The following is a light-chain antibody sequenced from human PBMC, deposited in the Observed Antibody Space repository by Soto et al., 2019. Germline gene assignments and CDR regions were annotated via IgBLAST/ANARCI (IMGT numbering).Light chain of an antibody. Sequence: DIQMTQSPSTLSASVGDRVTITCRASQSISSWLAWYQQKPGKAPKLLIYKAYSLESGVPSRFSGSGSGTEFTLTISSLQPDDFATYYCQQYNSYSWTFSQGAKVEIK. V-gene: IGKV1-5*03. J-gene: IGKJ1*01. CDR2: KAY. CDR3: QQYNSYSWT. CDR1: QSISSW.